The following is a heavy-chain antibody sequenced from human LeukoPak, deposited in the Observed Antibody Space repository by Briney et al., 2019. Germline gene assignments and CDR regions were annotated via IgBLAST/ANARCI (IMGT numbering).Heavy chain of an antibody. V-gene: IGHV3-11*01. CDR2: ISSSGSTI. J-gene: IGHJ2*01. CDR3: ARVKYYDILTEPFDL. Sequence: GGSLRLSCAASGLTFSDYYMSWIRQAPGKGLEWVSYISSSGSTIYYADSVKGRFTISRDNAKNSLYLQMNSLRAEDTAVYYCARVKYYDILTEPFDLWGRGTLSLSPQ. CDR1: GLTFSDYY. D-gene: IGHD3-9*01.